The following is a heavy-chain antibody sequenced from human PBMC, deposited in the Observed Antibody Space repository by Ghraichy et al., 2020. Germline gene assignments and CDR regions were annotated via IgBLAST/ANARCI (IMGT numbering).Heavy chain of an antibody. D-gene: IGHD5-18*01. J-gene: IGHJ4*02. V-gene: IGHV5-51*01. CDR2: IYPGDSDT. Sequence: GESLNISCKGSGYSFTSYWIGWVRQMPGKGLEWMGIIYPGDSDTRYSPSFQGQVTISADKSISTAYLQWSSLKASDTAMYYCARHLGGYSPAGSNFDYWGQGTLVTVSS. CDR3: ARHLGGYSPAGSNFDY. CDR1: GYSFTSYW.